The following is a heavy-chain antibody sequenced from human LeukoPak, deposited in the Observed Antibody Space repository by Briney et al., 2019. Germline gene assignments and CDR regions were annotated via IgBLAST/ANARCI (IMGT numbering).Heavy chain of an antibody. J-gene: IGHJ4*02. D-gene: IGHD3-10*01. CDR3: ARYVVYGSGKYYFDY. CDR1: GGSISSYY. CDR2: INYSGST. V-gene: IGHV4-59*04. Sequence: SETLSLTCTVSGGSISSYYWSWIRQPPGKGLEWIASINYSGSTYYNPSLKSRVTISVDTSENQFSLKLSSVTAADTAVYYCARYVVYGSGKYYFDYWGQGTLVTVSS.